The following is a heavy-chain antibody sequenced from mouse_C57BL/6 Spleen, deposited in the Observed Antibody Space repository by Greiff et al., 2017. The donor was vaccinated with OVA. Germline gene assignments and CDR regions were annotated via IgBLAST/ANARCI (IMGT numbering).Heavy chain of an antibody. CDR2: ISSGGDYI. J-gene: IGHJ3*01. V-gene: IGHV5-9-1*02. Sequence: VPLMESGDGLVKPGGSLELSCAASGLTFSSYAMSWVRQTPEKRPEWVAYISSGGDYIYYAETVKGRFTISRDHARNTLYLQMSSLKSEDTAMYYCTRDSYQGWFAYWGQGTLVTVSA. CDR1: GLTFSSYA. D-gene: IGHD1-1*01. CDR3: TRDSYQGWFAY.